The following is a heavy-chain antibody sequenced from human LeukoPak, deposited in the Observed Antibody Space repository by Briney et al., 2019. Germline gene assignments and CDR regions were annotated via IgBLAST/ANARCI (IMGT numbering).Heavy chain of an antibody. J-gene: IGHJ4*02. CDR2: IRADKGKT. Sequence: AASVKVSCKTSGYKFKTFGISWVRQAPGQGLGWMGWIRADKGKTDYAQKFQDRVTLTIDTSTSTAYMELRSLTSDDTATYYCARDRSNSDFWGQGTLVTVS. D-gene: IGHD4-11*01. V-gene: IGHV1-18*01. CDR1: GYKFKTFG. CDR3: ARDRSNSDF.